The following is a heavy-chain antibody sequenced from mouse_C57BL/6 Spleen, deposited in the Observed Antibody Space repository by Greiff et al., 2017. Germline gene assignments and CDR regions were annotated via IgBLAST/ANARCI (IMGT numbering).Heavy chain of an antibody. CDR3: TAGTNY. J-gene: IGHJ2*01. CDR2: IRLKSDNYAT. D-gene: IGHD4-1*01. CDR1: GFTFSNYW. V-gene: IGHV6-3*01. Sequence: EVKVEESGGGLVQPGGSMKLSCVASGFTFSNYWMNWVRQSPEKGLEWVAQIRLKSDNYATHYAESVKGRFTISRDDSKSSGYLQMNNLRAEDTGIYYCTAGTNYWGQGTTLTVSS.